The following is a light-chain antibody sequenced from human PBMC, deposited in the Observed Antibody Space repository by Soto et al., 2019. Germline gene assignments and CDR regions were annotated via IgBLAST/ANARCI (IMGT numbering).Light chain of an antibody. Sequence: MTQSPATVAACVGDRVTITCRASQNIDNWLAWYQQKPGQAPRLLFYEASTRATGVPARFSGSGFGTDFTLTISSLQTEDFAVYYCQQNNQWPWTFGQGTKVDIK. CDR3: QQNNQWPWT. CDR1: QNIDNW. V-gene: IGKV3-15*01. CDR2: EAS. J-gene: IGKJ1*01.